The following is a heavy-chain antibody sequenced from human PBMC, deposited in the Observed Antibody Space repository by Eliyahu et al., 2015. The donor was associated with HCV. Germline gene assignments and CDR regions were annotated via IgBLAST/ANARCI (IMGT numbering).Heavy chain of an antibody. D-gene: IGHD3-16*01. V-gene: IGHV3-15*01. Sequence: EVQLVESGGGLVKPGGSLRLSCAASGFSFXNAWMTGVRQAPGKGLEWVGRIKSKTDGGTTELAAPVKGRFTISRDDSKNTLYLQMNSLKTEDTAVYYCTPYHSVSGSYTQLAFFDYWGQGTLVTVSS. CDR3: TPYHSVSGSYTQLAFFDY. CDR2: IKSKTDGGTT. J-gene: IGHJ4*02. CDR1: GFSFXNAW.